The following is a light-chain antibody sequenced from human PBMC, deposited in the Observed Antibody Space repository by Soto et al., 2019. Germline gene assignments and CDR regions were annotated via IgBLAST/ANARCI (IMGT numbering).Light chain of an antibody. CDR2: AAS. CDR3: QQSDSHPPP. CDR1: QSISSY. Sequence: DIQMTQSPSSLSASVGDRVTITCRASQSISSYLNWYQQKPWKAPTLLIYAASTLESGVPSRFSGRGSGKDFTRTISSLQPEDVATYYCQQSDSHPPPFGGGTKVEI. V-gene: IGKV1-39*01. J-gene: IGKJ4*01.